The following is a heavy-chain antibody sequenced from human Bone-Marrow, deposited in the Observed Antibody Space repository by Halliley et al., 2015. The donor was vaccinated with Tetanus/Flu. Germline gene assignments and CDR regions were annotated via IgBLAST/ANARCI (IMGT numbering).Heavy chain of an antibody. V-gene: IGHV3-53*01. Sequence: WLSLIFGVYSTYFADSVKGRFTISRENSKNTVFLQMNSLRAEDTAVYYCARGTTSSSGYAFDYWGQGTLVTVSS. CDR3: ARGTTSSSGYAFDY. CDR2: IFGVYST. D-gene: IGHD6-13*01. J-gene: IGHJ4*02.